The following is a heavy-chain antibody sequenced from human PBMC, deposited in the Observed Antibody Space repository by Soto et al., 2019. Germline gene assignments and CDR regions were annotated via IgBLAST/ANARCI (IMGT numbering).Heavy chain of an antibody. D-gene: IGHD6-19*01. J-gene: IGHJ6*02. CDR3: ARGRYRSGWYSHYYYGIDV. CDR1: GDSVSSNSAA. Sequence: SQTLSLTCAISGDSVSSNSAAWNWIRQSPSRGLEWLGKTYHRSKWYKDYAVSVKSRISINPDTARNQFSLQLNSVTPEDTAVYYCARGRYRSGWYSHYYYGIDVWGQGTTVPVYS. CDR2: TYHRSKWYK. V-gene: IGHV6-1*01.